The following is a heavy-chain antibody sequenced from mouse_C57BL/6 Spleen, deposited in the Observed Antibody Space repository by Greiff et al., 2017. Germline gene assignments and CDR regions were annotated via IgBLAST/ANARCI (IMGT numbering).Heavy chain of an antibody. Sequence: DVHLVESGPGLVKPSQSLSLTCSVTGYSITSGYYWNWIRQFPGNKLEWMGYISYDGSNNYNPSLKNRISITRDTSKNQFFLKLNSVTTEDTATYYCARDGDYGSSLFAYWGQGTLVTVSA. J-gene: IGHJ3*01. D-gene: IGHD1-1*01. V-gene: IGHV3-6*01. CDR3: ARDGDYGSSLFAY. CDR2: ISYDGSN. CDR1: GYSITSGYY.